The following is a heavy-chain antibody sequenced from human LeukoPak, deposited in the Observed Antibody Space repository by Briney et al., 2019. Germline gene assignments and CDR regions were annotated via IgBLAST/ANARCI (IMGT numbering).Heavy chain of an antibody. J-gene: IGHJ4*02. CDR3: ARVRRNTAMREYYFDY. CDR2: INTNTGNP. V-gene: IGHV7-4-1*02. Sequence: ASVKASCKASGYTFTSYAMNWVRQAPGQGLEWMGWINTNTGNPTYAQGFTGRFVFSLDTSVSTAYLQISSLKAEDTAVYYCARVRRNTAMREYYFDYWGQGTLVTVSS. CDR1: GYTFTSYA. D-gene: IGHD5-18*01.